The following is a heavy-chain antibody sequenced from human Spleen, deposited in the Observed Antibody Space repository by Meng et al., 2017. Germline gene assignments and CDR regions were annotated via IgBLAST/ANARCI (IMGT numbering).Heavy chain of an antibody. D-gene: IGHD2-15*01. Sequence: GESLKISCAASGFTFSSYAMSWVRQSPGKGLEWVSAMSGSGASTYYADSMKGRFTISRDNSKNTLYLQMSGLRAEDTAVYYCAKDLDVVVAAVGFDCWGQGTLVTVSS. CDR2: MSGSGAST. CDR1: GFTFSSYA. V-gene: IGHV3-23*01. J-gene: IGHJ4*02. CDR3: AKDLDVVVAAVGFDC.